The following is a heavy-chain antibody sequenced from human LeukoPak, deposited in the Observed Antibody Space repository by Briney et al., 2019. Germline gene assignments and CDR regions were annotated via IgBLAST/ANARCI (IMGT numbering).Heavy chain of an antibody. V-gene: IGHV1-2*02. CDR1: GYSFTHHN. CDR3: ARVLSAVTSTFDY. Sequence: ASVKVSCKASGYSFTHHNVHWVRQVPGQALEWMGWIKPNNGDTKFSQKFQDRVTLTSDTPIDTAYMEMSGLTSDDTAIYYCARVLSAVTSTFDYWGQGTLVTVSS. J-gene: IGHJ4*02. D-gene: IGHD4-17*01. CDR2: IKPNNGDT.